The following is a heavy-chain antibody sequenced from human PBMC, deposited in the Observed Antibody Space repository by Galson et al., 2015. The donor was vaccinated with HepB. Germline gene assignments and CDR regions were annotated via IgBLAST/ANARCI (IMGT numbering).Heavy chain of an antibody. CDR2: IFSNDER. Sequence: PTLVKPTQTLTLTCTVTGFTLSNARMGVSWIRQPPGKALEWLAHIFSNDERSYRTTLKTRLTISKDTSKRQVVLTMTNMYPVDTATYYCVRSPRGYSGYGFDYWGQGALVTVSS. J-gene: IGHJ4*02. CDR3: VRSPRGYSGYGFDY. D-gene: IGHD5-12*01. V-gene: IGHV2-26*01. CDR1: GFTLSNARMG.